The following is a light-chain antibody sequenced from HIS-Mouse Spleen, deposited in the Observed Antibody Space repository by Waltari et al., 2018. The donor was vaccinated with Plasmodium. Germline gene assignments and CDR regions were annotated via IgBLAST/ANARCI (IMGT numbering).Light chain of an antibody. J-gene: IGKJ1*01. CDR2: GAS. Sequence: EIVMTQSPATLSVSPGERATLSCRASQSVSSNLAWYQQKPGQAPRPLIYGASTRATGIPARFSGSGSGTDFTLTISSLQPEDFATYYCQQSYSTWTFGQGTKVEIK. CDR3: QQSYSTWT. V-gene: IGKV3-15*01. CDR1: QSVSSN.